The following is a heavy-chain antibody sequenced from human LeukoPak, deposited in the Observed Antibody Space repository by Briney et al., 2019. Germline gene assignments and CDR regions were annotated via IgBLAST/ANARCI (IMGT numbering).Heavy chain of an antibody. CDR1: GFTFSNYG. CDR2: IRYDESNK. CDR3: ARDQQKHWSSAFDY. V-gene: IGHV3-30*02. D-gene: IGHD6-19*01. J-gene: IGHJ4*02. Sequence: PGGSLRLSCAASGFTFSNYGMHWVRQAPGKGLEWVAFIRYDESNKYYADSVKGRFTISRDNSKNTLYLQMNSLRVEDTAVYYCARDQQKHWSSAFDYWGQGTLVTVSS.